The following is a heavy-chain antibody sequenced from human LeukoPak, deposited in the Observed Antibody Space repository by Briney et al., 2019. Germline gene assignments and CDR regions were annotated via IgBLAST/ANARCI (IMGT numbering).Heavy chain of an antibody. CDR1: GFTFSSYS. D-gene: IGHD3-22*01. CDR2: ISSSSSTI. CDR3: ARGDSSGYYTAYYFDY. Sequence: PGGSLRLSCAASGFTFSSYSMNWVRQAPGKGLEWVSYISSSSSTIYYADSVMGRFTISRDNAKNSLYLQMNSLRAEDTAVYYCARGDSSGYYTAYYFDYWGQGTLVTVSS. J-gene: IGHJ4*02. V-gene: IGHV3-48*01.